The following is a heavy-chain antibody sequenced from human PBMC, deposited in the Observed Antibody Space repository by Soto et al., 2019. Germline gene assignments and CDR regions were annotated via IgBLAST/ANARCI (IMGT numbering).Heavy chain of an antibody. V-gene: IGHV3-15*07. Sequence: ELQLVESGGGLVRPGGSLTLTCAASGFTFSNAWMNWVRQAPGKGLEWVGRIKSKVDGETIDYAAPVEGRFTISRDDSKKTVYLQMNSLKTEDTGVYYCSSGGYFFDYWGQGTLVTVTS. D-gene: IGHD1-1*01. CDR3: SSGGYFFDY. CDR1: GFTFSNAW. J-gene: IGHJ4*02. CDR2: IKSKVDGETI.